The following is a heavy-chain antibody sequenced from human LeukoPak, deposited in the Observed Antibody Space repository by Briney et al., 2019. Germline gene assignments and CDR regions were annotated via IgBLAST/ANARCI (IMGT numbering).Heavy chain of an antibody. D-gene: IGHD3-3*01. J-gene: IGHJ4*02. CDR3: ARFRYYDFWSGLGYYFDY. V-gene: IGHV3-23*01. Sequence: QPGGSLRLSCAASGFTFSSYGMHWVRQAPGKGLEWVSAISGSGGSTYYADSVKGRFTISRDNSKNTLYLQMDSLRAEDTAVYYCARFRYYDFWSGLGYYFDYWGQGTLVTVSS. CDR1: GFTFSSYG. CDR2: ISGSGGST.